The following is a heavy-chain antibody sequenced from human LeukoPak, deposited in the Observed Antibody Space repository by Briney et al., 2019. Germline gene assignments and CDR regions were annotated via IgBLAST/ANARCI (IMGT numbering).Heavy chain of an antibody. CDR2: IYADGNT. V-gene: IGHV3-53*01. Sequence: PGGSLRLSCAASGFTVSSNYMSWVRQAPGKGLEWVSVIYADGNTYYADSVKGRFTISRDNSKNTLYLQMNSLRAEDTAVYFCAKGTYSNYCYGMDVWGQGTTVTVSS. D-gene: IGHD4-11*01. J-gene: IGHJ6*02. CDR1: GFTVSSNY. CDR3: AKGTYSNYCYGMDV.